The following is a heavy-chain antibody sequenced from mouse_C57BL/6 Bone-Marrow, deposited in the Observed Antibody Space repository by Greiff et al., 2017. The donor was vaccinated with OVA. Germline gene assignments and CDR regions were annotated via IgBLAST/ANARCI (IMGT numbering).Heavy chain of an antibody. D-gene: IGHD4-1*01. CDR3: AREEWDEGYFDV. CDR2: IEPEDGET. V-gene: IGHV14-2*01. J-gene: IGHJ1*03. Sequence: VQLQQSGAELVKPGASVKLSCPASGFNIKDYYMHWVKQRTEQGLEWIGRIEPEDGETKYDPKFKGKATITAEPSSTTAYLQLSSLTSEDTAVYYCAREEWDEGYFDVWGTGTSVTVSS. CDR1: GFNIKDYY.